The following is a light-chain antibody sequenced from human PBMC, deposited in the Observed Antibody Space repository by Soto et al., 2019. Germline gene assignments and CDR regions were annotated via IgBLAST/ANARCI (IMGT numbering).Light chain of an antibody. CDR3: QQRSHWPQS. CDR1: QSVSSY. CDR2: DAS. J-gene: IGKJ3*01. Sequence: ENVLTQSPATLSLSPGESATLSCRASQSVSSYLAWYQQKPGQAPRLLIYDASTRATGIPARFSGSGSGTEFTLTISSLEPEDFAVYYCQQRSHWPQSFGPGTKVDIK. V-gene: IGKV3-11*01.